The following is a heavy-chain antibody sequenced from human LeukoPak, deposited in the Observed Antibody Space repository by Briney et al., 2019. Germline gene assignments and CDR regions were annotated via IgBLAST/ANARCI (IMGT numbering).Heavy chain of an antibody. V-gene: IGHV1-18*01. D-gene: IGHD3-16*01. CDR1: GYIFTSYG. CDR2: ISVHNGYT. CDR3: ARGGRYFDY. J-gene: IGHJ4*02. Sequence: ASMKVSCKTSGYIFTSYGISWVRQAPGQGLEWMGWISVHNGYTRYARKFQGRVTITTDTSTSTAYMDLRSLRSDDTAVYYCARGGRYFDYWGQGTLVTVSS.